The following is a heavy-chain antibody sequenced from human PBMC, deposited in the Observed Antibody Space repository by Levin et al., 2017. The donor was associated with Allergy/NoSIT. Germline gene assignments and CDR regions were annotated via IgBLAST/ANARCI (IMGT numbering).Heavy chain of an antibody. CDR1: GFTFSSYA. CDR3: ARDSHYGGNSAGPRDY. D-gene: IGHD4-23*01. V-gene: IGHV3-30*04. J-gene: IGHJ4*02. CDR2: ISYDGSNK. Sequence: PGGSLRLSCAASGFTFSSYAMHWVRQAPGKGLEWVAVISYDGSNKYYADSVKGRFTISRDNSKNTLYLQMNSLRAEDTAVYYCARDSHYGGNSAGPRDYWGQGTLVTVSS.